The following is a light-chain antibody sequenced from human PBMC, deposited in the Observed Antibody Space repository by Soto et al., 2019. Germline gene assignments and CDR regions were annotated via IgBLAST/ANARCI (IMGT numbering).Light chain of an antibody. CDR1: HIVLHITGETL. Sequence: DVVMTHTPLSLSVAPGQPSSISCKSIHIVLHITGETLLFWYLQKPGQSPQLLIYEVSTRVSGVPDRFSGSGSGTDFTLEISRVETDDVGIYYCMQSTQLPPTFGQGTRLEI. J-gene: IGKJ5*01. V-gene: IGKV2D-29*02. CDR2: EVS. CDR3: MQSTQLPPT.